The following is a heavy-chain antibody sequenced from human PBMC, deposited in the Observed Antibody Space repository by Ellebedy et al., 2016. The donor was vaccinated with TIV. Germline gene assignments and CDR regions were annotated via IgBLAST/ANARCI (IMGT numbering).Heavy chain of an antibody. Sequence: MPGGSLRLSCTVSGVSIGYYYWSWIRQPPGKGLEWIGYVFYTGSTNYNPSLKSRVSISLDTSKIQFSLMLTSLTAADTAVYYCARGNYYGSGSPMSWFDPWGQGTLVTVSS. J-gene: IGHJ5*02. CDR2: VFYTGST. V-gene: IGHV4-59*01. D-gene: IGHD3-10*01. CDR1: GVSIGYYY. CDR3: ARGNYYGSGSPMSWFDP.